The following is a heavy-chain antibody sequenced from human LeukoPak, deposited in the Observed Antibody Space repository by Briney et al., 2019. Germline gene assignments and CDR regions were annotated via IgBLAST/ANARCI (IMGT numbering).Heavy chain of an antibody. J-gene: IGHJ4*02. V-gene: IGHV3-48*03. D-gene: IGHD2-15*01. CDR3: ARDGSTYCSGGSCYSGYFDY. Sequence: GGSLRLSCAASGFTFSSYEMNWVRQAPGRGLEWVSYISSSGSTIYYADSVKGRLTISRDNAKNSLYLQMNSLRAEDTAVYYCARDGSTYCSGGSCYSGYFDYWGQGTLVTVSS. CDR2: ISSSGSTI. CDR1: GFTFSSYE.